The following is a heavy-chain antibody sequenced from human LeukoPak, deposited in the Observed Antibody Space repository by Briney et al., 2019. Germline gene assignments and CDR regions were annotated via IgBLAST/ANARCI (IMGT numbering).Heavy chain of an antibody. CDR1: GGSISSSSYY. D-gene: IGHD6-19*01. CDR2: IYYSGST. J-gene: IGHJ4*02. Sequence: SETLSLTCTVSGGSISSSSYYWGWIRQPPGKGLEWIGSIYYSGSTYYNPSLKSRVTISVDTSKNQFSLKLSSVTAAVTAVYYCARRIAVAGSFDYWGQGTLVTVSS. V-gene: IGHV4-39*01. CDR3: ARRIAVAGSFDY.